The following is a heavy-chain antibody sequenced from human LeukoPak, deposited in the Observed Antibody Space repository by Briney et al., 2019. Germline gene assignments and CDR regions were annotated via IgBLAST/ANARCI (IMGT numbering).Heavy chain of an antibody. CDR1: GFTFSGFW. D-gene: IGHD6-13*01. J-gene: IGHJ4*02. V-gene: IGHV3-73*01. CDR2: IRSKTGNYAT. Sequence: GGSLRLSCAVSGFTFSGFWMSWSRQASGKGLEWVGRIRSKTGNYATAYTASVKGRFTISRDDSKNTSYLQMNSLKTEDTAMYYCTRLEAAADSDYWGQGTLVTVSS. CDR3: TRLEAAADSDY.